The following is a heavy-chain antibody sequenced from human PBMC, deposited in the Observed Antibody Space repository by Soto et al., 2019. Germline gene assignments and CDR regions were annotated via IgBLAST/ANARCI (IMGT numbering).Heavy chain of an antibody. Sequence: GGSLRLSCAASGFTFSSYSMNWVRQAPGKGLEWVSSISSSSSYIYYADSVKGRFTISRDNAKNSLYLQMNSLRAEDTAVYYFARDPSPKAVIQLWLLWGQGTLVTVSS. CDR1: GFTFSSYS. CDR3: ARDPSPKAVIQLWLL. CDR2: ISSSSSYI. V-gene: IGHV3-21*01. D-gene: IGHD5-18*01. J-gene: IGHJ4*02.